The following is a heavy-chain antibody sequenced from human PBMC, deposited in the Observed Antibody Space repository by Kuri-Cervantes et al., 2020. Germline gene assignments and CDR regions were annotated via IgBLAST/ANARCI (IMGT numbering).Heavy chain of an antibody. Sequence: ASVKVSCKESGYTSTSYYMHWVRQAPGQGLEWMGWINPNSGGTNYAQKFQGRVTMTRDTSINTAYMELSRLRSDDTAVYYCAREGWDYYGSGSHYNGGADYWGQGTLVTVSS. D-gene: IGHD3-10*01. CDR2: INPNSGGT. CDR1: GYTSTSYY. J-gene: IGHJ4*02. V-gene: IGHV1-2*02. CDR3: AREGWDYYGSGSHYNGGADY.